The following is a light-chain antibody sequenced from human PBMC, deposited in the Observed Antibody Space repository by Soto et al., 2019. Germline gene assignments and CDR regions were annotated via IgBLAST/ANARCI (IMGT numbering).Light chain of an antibody. CDR3: GTWDSSLSAGV. CDR2: ENN. J-gene: IGLJ1*01. V-gene: IGLV1-51*02. Sequence: QSVLTQPPSVSAAPGQKVTISCSGSSSNIGNNYVSWYQQLPGTAPKLLIYENNKRPSGIPDRFSGSKSGTSATLGITGLQTGDEADYYCGTWDSSLSAGVFGTGTKDTV. CDR1: SSNIGNNY.